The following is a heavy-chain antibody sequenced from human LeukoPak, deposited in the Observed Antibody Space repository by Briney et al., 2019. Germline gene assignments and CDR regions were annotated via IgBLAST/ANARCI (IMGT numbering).Heavy chain of an antibody. V-gene: IGHV1-8*03. CDR3: ARDFPAAEMAYYYYMDV. Sequence: ASVKVSCKASGYTFTRYDINWVRQATGQGLEWMGWMNPKSGNTGHAQKFQGRVTITRDTSISTVYMELSSLRSDDTAVYYCARDFPAAEMAYYYYMDVWGKGTTVTVSS. D-gene: IGHD2-15*01. CDR1: GYTFTRYD. CDR2: MNPKSGNT. J-gene: IGHJ6*03.